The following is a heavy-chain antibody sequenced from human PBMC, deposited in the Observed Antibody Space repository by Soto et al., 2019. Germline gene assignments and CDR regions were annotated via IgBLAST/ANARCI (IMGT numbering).Heavy chain of an antibody. Sequence: QVQLVESGGGLAKPGGSLRLSCAASGFTFSDHYMTWIRQAPGKGLEWISYINPSGSTTDYADSVRGRFTISRDNAEKSLYLQMNSLRAEDTALYYCARGHHSIDLWGQGATVTVSS. CDR1: GFTFSDHY. CDR2: INPSGSTT. CDR3: ARGHHSIDL. J-gene: IGHJ6*02. V-gene: IGHV3-11*04.